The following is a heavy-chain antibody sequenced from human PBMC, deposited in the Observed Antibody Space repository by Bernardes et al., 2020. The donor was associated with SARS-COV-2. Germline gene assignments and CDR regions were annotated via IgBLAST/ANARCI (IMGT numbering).Heavy chain of an antibody. CDR2: LSASGGTT. D-gene: IGHD6-19*01. V-gene: IGHV3-23*01. Sequence: SLRLSCAASGFTFSRFAMTWVRQAPGKGLEWVSGLSASGGTTYYADSVKGRFTISRDNSKNTLYLQMNSLRAEDTAIYYCARIPGLAVADIVGGLDYWGQGILVTVSS. CDR3: ARIPGLAVADIVGGLDY. CDR1: GFTFSRFA. J-gene: IGHJ4*02.